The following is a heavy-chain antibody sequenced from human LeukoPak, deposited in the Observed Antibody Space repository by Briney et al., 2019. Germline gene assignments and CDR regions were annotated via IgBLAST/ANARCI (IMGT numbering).Heavy chain of an antibody. CDR1: GFTFSSYW. V-gene: IGHV3-7*01. Sequence: PGGSLRLSCAASGFTFSSYWMSWVRQAPGKGLEWVANIKQDGSEKYYVDSVKGRFTISRDNAKNSLYLQMNSLRAEDTAVYYCARPPYGSGSYYPFDYWGQGTLVTVSS. CDR3: ARPPYGSGSYYPFDY. CDR2: IKQDGSEK. J-gene: IGHJ4*02. D-gene: IGHD3-10*01.